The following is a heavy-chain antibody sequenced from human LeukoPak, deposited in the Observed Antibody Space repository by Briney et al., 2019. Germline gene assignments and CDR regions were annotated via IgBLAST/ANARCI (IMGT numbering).Heavy chain of an antibody. CDR1: GGSISSYY. V-gene: IGHV4-4*07. CDR2: IYTTGST. J-gene: IGHJ6*03. Sequence: PSETLSLTCTVSGGSISSYYWSWIRQPAGKGLEWIGRIYTTGSTNYNPSLKSRVTMSIDTSKNQFSLKLSPVTAADTAVYYCARAYKGSISLNYYYYMDVWGKGTTVTVSS. CDR3: ARAYKGSISLNYYYYMDV. D-gene: IGHD1-14*01.